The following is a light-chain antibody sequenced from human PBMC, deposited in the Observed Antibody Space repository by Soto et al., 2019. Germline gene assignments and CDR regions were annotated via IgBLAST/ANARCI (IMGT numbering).Light chain of an antibody. J-gene: IGKJ5*01. CDR2: GAS. CDR1: QSVSSY. V-gene: IGKV3-20*01. CDR3: QQYGSSLPIT. Sequence: EIVLTQSPATLSLSPGEIATLSCSASQSVSSYLAWYQQKPGQAPRLLIYGASTRATGIPARFSGSGSGTEFTLTISRLEPEDFAVYYCQQYGSSLPITFGQGTRLEIK.